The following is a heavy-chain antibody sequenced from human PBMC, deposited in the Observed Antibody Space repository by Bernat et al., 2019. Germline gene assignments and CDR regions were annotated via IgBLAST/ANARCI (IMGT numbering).Heavy chain of an antibody. D-gene: IGHD3-9*01. CDR2: IYSGGST. Sequence: EVQLVESGGGLIQPGGSLRLSCAASGFTVSSNYMSWVRQSPGKGLEWVSVIYSGGSTYYADAVKGRFTISRENAKTTLYLQMNSLRAEDTAVYYCASEYYDILTGYYHPDYWGQGTLVTVSS. CDR3: ASEYYDILTGYYHPDY. J-gene: IGHJ4*02. V-gene: IGHV3-53*01. CDR1: GFTVSSNY.